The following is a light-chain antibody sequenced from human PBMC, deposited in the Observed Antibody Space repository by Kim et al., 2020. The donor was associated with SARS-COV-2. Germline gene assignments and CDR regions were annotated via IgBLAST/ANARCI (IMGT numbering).Light chain of an antibody. CDR2: DAS. J-gene: IGKJ4*01. Sequence: AIRITQSPSSLSASTGDRVTITCRASQGISRYLAWYQQKSGKAPELLIYDASTLQSGVPSRFSGTGSGTDFTLSINGLQSEDFATYYCQQYDSFPQTFGGGTRVEIK. CDR1: QGISRY. V-gene: IGKV1-8*01. CDR3: QQYDSFPQT.